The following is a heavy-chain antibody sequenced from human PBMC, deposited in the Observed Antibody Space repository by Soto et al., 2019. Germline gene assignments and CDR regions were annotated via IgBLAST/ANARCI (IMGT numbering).Heavy chain of an antibody. D-gene: IGHD3-22*01. CDR3: TTEAYDNSGSLAFDI. J-gene: IGHJ3*02. V-gene: IGHV4-59*08. Sequence: SETLSLTCTGSCGSITNYYYSWIRQPPGKGLEWIGYIFHTGTTSYNPSLKSRVTLSVDTSQSQFSLKLNSVTAADTAVYYCTTEAYDNSGSLAFDIWGPGTLVT. CDR2: IFHTGTT. CDR1: CGSITNYY.